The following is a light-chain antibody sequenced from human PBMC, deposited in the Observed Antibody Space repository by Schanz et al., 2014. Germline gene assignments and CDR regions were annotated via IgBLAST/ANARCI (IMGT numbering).Light chain of an antibody. Sequence: QSALTQPASVSGSPGQSITISCTGTSSDVGAYDHVSWYQKHPGKVPKLMIYEVTKRPSGVPDRFSGSKSGNTASLTISGLQAEDEADYYCSSYTSSSTYVIFGGGTKLTVL. J-gene: IGLJ2*01. CDR3: SSYTSSSTYVI. V-gene: IGLV2-14*01. CDR2: EVT. CDR1: SSDVGAYDH.